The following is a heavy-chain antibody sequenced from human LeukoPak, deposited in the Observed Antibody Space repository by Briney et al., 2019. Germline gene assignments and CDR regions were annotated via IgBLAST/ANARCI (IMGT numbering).Heavy chain of an antibody. D-gene: IGHD4-11*01. CDR2: INHSGST. Sequence: SETLSLTCAVYGGSFSGYYWSWIRQPPVKLLEWIGEINHSGSTNYNPSLKSRVTISVDTSKNQFSLKLSSVTAADTAVYYCARGDYSNFYVYYYYGMDVWGQGTTVTVSS. V-gene: IGHV4-34*01. J-gene: IGHJ6*02. CDR1: GGSFSGYY. CDR3: ARGDYSNFYVYYYYGMDV.